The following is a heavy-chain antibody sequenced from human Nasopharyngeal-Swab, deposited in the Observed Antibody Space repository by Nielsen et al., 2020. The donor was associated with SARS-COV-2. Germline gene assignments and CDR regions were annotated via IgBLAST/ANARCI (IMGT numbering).Heavy chain of an antibody. J-gene: IGHJ4*02. V-gene: IGHV3-30*18. CDR2: ISYDGSNK. Sequence: GESLKISCAASGFTFSSYGMHWVRQAPGKGLEWVAVISYDGSNKYYADSVKGRFTISRDNSKNTLYLQMNSLRAEDTAVYYCAKDRNPMVRGVTSLMNWGQGTLVTVSS. CDR3: AKDRNPMVRGVTSLMN. D-gene: IGHD3-10*01. CDR1: GFTFSSYG.